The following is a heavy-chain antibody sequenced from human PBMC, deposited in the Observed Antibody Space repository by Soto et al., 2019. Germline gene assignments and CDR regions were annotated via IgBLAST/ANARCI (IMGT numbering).Heavy chain of an antibody. J-gene: IGHJ4*02. V-gene: IGHV4-30-2*01. D-gene: IGHD6-13*01. Sequence: SETLSLTCAVSGGSISSGGYSWSWIRQPPGKGLEWIGYMYHSGSTYYNPSLKSRVTISVDRSKNQFSLKLSSVTAADTAVYYCARRYSSSFDYWGQGTLVTVSS. CDR2: MYHSGST. CDR1: GGSISSGGYS. CDR3: ARRYSSSFDY.